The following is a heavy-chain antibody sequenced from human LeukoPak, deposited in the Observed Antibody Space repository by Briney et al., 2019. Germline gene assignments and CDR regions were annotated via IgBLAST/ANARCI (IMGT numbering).Heavy chain of an antibody. CDR2: IYHSGST. J-gene: IGHJ4*02. CDR1: GYSISSGYY. Sequence: PSETLSLTCTVSGYSISSGYYWGWIRQPPGKGLEWIGSIYHSGSTYYNPSLKSRVTISVDKSKNQFSLKLSSVTAADTAVYYCASDPVISTSTLWGQGTLVTVSS. CDR3: ASDPVISTSTL. D-gene: IGHD2-2*01. V-gene: IGHV4-38-2*02.